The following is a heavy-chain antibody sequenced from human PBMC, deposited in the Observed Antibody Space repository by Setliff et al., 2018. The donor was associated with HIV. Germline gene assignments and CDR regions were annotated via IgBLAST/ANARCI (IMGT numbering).Heavy chain of an antibody. CDR2: MNPNSGVS. D-gene: IGHD6-13*01. CDR1: APFTNVD. J-gene: IGHJ1*01. CDR3: ATDPGYSSTWYSESFQH. Sequence: ASVKVSCKASAPFTNVDIHWLRRATGQGFEWMGWMNPNSGVSGYGQKFQGRLTMTEDTSTDTAYMELSSLRSDDTAMYYCATDPGYSSTWYSESFQHWGQGTVVTVSS. V-gene: IGHV1-8*01.